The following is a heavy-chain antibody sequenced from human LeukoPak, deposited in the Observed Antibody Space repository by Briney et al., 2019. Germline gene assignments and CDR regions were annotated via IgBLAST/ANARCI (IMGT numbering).Heavy chain of an antibody. J-gene: IGHJ3*02. CDR3: AKDSPDAFDI. CDR1: GFTFSSYW. CDR2: IWYDGSNK. Sequence: PGGSLRLSCAASGFTFSSYWMSWVRQAPGKGLEWVAVIWYDGSNKYYADSVKGRFTISRDNSKNTLYLQMNSLRAEDTAVYYCAKDSPDAFDIWGQGTMVTVSS. V-gene: IGHV3-33*06.